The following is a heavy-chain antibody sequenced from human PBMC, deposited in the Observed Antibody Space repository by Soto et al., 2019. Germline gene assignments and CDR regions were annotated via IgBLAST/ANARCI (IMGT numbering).Heavy chain of an antibody. Sequence: SETLSLTCAVSGASISSGDYSWTWIRXPPGRGLEWIGYIYHSGNIYYNPSLKSRVTISVVRSKNQFFLDLNYVTAADTAVYYCARFGHSGGYFPSYFDSWGQGTLVTVSS. CDR2: IYHSGNI. D-gene: IGHD3-22*01. CDR1: GASISSGDYS. J-gene: IGHJ4*02. V-gene: IGHV4-30-2*01. CDR3: ARFGHSGGYFPSYFDS.